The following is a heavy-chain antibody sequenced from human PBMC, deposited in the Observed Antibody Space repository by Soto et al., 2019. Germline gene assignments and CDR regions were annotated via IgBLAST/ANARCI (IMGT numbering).Heavy chain of an antibody. Sequence: QEQLVQSGAEVKKPGASVKVSCKTSGYTFTDYDINWVRQATGQGLEWIGWMNPNSGETGYAQKFQGSGTITRSASLSTAYLELSSLRSEDTAVYYCARVAVAARPRWYNWFDPCGQGTLVTVSS. D-gene: IGHD2-15*01. J-gene: IGHJ5*02. V-gene: IGHV1-8*01. CDR2: MNPNSGET. CDR3: ARVAVAARPRWYNWFDP. CDR1: GYTFTDYD.